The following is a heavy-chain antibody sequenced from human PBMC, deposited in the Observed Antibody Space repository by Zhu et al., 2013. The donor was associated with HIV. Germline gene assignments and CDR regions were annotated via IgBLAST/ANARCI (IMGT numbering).Heavy chain of an antibody. J-gene: IGHJ4*02. CDR1: GYSISSGYY. V-gene: IGHV4-38-2*02. D-gene: IGHD3-22*01. CDR2: IYHSGST. Sequence: QVQLQESGPGLVKPSETLSLTCTVSGYSISSGYYWGWIRQPPGKGLEWIGSIYHSGSTYYNPSLKSRVTISVDTSKNQFSLKLSSVTAADTAVYYCARGRRGYDSSGYYWNWGQGTLVTVSS. CDR3: ARGRRGYDSSGYYWN.